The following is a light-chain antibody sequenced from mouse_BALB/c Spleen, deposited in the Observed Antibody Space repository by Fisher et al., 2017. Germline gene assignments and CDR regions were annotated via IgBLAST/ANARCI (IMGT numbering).Light chain of an antibody. CDR1: SSVSY. Sequence: IVLTQSPAIMSASPGEKVTITCSASSSVSYMHWFQQKPGTSPKLWIYSTSNLASGVPARFSGSGSGTSYSLTISRMEAEDAATYYCQQYHRSPRTFGGGTKLEIK. V-gene: IGKV4-57*01. CDR3: QQYHRSPRT. J-gene: IGKJ1*01. CDR2: STS.